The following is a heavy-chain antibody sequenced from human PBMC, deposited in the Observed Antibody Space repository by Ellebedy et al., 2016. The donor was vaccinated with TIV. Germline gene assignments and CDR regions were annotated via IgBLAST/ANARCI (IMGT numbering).Heavy chain of an antibody. CDR1: GFTFSSYA. V-gene: IGHV3-23*01. D-gene: IGHD3-3*01. CDR2: ISGSGGST. J-gene: IGHJ1*01. CDR3: AKDGRSITIFGVDEYYGGPEYFQH. Sequence: GESLKISCAASGFTFSSYAMSWVRQAPGKGLEWVSAISGSGGSTYYADSVKGRFTIPRDNSKNTLYLQMNSLRAEDTAVYYCAKDGRSITIFGVDEYYGGPEYFQHWGQGTLVTVSS.